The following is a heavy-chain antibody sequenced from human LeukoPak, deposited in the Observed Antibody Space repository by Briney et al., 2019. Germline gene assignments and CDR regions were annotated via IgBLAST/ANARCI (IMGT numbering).Heavy chain of an antibody. Sequence: GGSLRLSCAASGFTFNNYAMNWVRQAPGKGLEWVSGFSGSGATIDFADSVKGRFTISRDNSKNTLYLQMNSLRAEDTAVYYCAKDARRIRIVGGIGRKHAFDIWGQGTMVTVSS. CDR2: FSGSGATI. J-gene: IGHJ3*02. CDR1: GFTFNNYA. V-gene: IGHV3-23*01. D-gene: IGHD1-26*01. CDR3: AKDARRIRIVGGIGRKHAFDI.